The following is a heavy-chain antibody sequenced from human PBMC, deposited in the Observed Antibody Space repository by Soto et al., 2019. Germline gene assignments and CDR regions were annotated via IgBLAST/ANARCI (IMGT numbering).Heavy chain of an antibody. V-gene: IGHV3-9*01. D-gene: IGHD3-16*01. J-gene: IGHJ5*02. Sequence: PGGSLRLSCAASGFNFDDYPMHWVRQAPGKGLEWVAGITWNSGNLAYADSVKGRFTISRDNAKDSLYLQMNSLTPEDTAFYYCAKDHLGGAMAVPFFDPWGQGCLVTVSS. CDR1: GFNFDDYP. CDR2: ITWNSGNL. CDR3: AKDHLGGAMAVPFFDP.